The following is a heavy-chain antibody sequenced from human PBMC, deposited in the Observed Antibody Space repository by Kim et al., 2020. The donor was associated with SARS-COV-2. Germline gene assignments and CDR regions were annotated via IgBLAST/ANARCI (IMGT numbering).Heavy chain of an antibody. V-gene: IGHV4-34*01. CDR2: INHSGST. CDR3: ARRRGKRGYSYGHNYYGMDV. CDR1: GGSFSGYY. Sequence: SETLSLTCAVYGGSFSGYYWSWIRQPPGKGLEWIGEINHSGSTNYNPSLKSRVTISVDTSKNQFSLKLSSVTAADTAVYYCARRRGKRGYSYGHNYYGMDVWGQGTTVTVSS. D-gene: IGHD5-18*01. J-gene: IGHJ6*02.